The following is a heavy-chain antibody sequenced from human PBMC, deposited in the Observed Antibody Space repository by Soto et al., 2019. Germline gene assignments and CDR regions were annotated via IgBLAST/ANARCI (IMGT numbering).Heavy chain of an antibody. CDR3: ATGTNGTTGWYHP. CDR2: INPKTGDT. CDR1: GYTFTDFS. V-gene: IGHV1-2*02. J-gene: IGHJ5*02. D-gene: IGHD1-1*01. Sequence: QEQLVQSGTEVKKPGASVTVSCKSSGYTFTDFSLHWLRQAPGQGLEWVGWINPKTGDTKSSQKFQGRVTISRYTSVRTAYIDLNSLTSDDTVMYYCATGTNGTTGWYHPWGQGTRVTVSS.